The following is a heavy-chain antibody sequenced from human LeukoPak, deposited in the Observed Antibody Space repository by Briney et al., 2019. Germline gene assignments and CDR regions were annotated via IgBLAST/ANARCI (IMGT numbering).Heavy chain of an antibody. D-gene: IGHD6-13*01. CDR1: GGSISRSSYY. CDR2: IYTSGST. V-gene: IGHV4-61*02. CDR3: ARGVRIAAAGPVLDY. J-gene: IGHJ4*02. Sequence: SETLSLTCTVSGGSISRSSYYWSWIRQPAGKGLEWIGRIYTSGSTNYNPSLKSRVTISVDTSKNQFSLKLSSVTAADTAVYYCARGVRIAAAGPVLDYWGQGTLVTVSS.